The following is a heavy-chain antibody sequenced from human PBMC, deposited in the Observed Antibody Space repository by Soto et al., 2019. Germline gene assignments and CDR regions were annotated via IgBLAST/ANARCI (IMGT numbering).Heavy chain of an antibody. J-gene: IGHJ4*02. CDR3: ARTIGSGWYLLNY. CDR1: GGTFSSYA. V-gene: IGHV1-69*13. D-gene: IGHD6-19*01. Sequence: ASVKVSCKASGGTFSSYAISWARQAPGQGLEWMGGIIPIFGTANYAQKFQGRVTITADESTSTAYMELSSLRSEDTAVYYCARTIGSGWYLLNYWGQGTLVTVSS. CDR2: IIPIFGTA.